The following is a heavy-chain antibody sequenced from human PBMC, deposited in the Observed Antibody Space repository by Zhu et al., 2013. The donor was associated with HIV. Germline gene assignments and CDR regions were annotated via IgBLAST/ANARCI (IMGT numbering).Heavy chain of an antibody. CDR2: IYYSGST. V-gene: IGHV4-59*01. D-gene: IGHD3-9*01. J-gene: IGHJ6*03. Sequence: QESGPGLVKPSETLSLTCTVSGGSISSYYWSWIRQPPGKGLEWIGYIYYSGSTNYNPSLKSRVTISVDTSKNQFSLKLSSVTAADTAVYYCARGLYYDILTGYGYYYYYYMDVWGKGTTVTVSS. CDR1: GGSISSYY. CDR3: ARGLYYDILTGYGYYYYYYMDV.